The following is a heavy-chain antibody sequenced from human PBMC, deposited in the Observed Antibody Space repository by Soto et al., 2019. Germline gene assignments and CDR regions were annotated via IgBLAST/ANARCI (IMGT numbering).Heavy chain of an antibody. D-gene: IGHD3-9*01. CDR1: GFMFTRST. CDR3: ARVGTGSSTPLDI. J-gene: IGHJ3*02. V-gene: IGHV3-21*01. Sequence: PGGSLRLSCVASGFMFTRSTMNWVRQAPGKGLEWVSSITSASDYIFYADSVKGRFTISRDNAENSLYLQMNSLRAEDTAVYYCARVGTGSSTPLDIWGQGTMVTVSS. CDR2: ITSASDYI.